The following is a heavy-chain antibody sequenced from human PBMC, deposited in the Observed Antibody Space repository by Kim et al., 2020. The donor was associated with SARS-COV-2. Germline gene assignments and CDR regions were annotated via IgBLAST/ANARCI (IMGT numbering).Heavy chain of an antibody. CDR2: INHSGST. Sequence: SETLSLTCAVYGGSFSGYYWSWIRQPPGKGLEWIGEINHSGSTNYNPSLKSRVTISVDTSKNQFSLKLSSVTAADTAVYYCARGSVVADDYWGQGTLVTVSS. V-gene: IGHV4-34*01. CDR1: GGSFSGYY. CDR3: ARGSVVADDY. J-gene: IGHJ4*02. D-gene: IGHD2-2*01.